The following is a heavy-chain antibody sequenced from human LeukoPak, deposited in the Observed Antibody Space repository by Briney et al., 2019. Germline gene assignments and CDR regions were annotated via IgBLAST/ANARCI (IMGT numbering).Heavy chain of an antibody. Sequence: GGSLRLSCAASGFTFRKYWMAWVRQAPGRGLEWVATIAANGNDKDYEDALQGRFTISRDNARNSLSLRIDSLRAEDTAQYYCARDVFFQFDNWGQGALVTVSS. J-gene: IGHJ4*02. V-gene: IGHV3-7*03. D-gene: IGHD5/OR15-5a*01. CDR3: ARDVFFQFDN. CDR1: GFTFRKYW. CDR2: IAANGNDK.